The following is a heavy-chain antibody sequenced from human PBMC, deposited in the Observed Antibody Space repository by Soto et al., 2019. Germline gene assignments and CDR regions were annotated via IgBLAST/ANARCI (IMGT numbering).Heavy chain of an antibody. CDR3: AKDGGGDNLVAAAVFEYYFDY. D-gene: IGHD6-19*01. V-gene: IGHV3-30*18. CDR2: ISYDGSNK. CDR1: GFTFSSYG. Sequence: GVSLRRSCAASGFTFSSYGMHWVRQAPGKGLEWVAVISYDGSNKYYADSVKGRFTISRDNSKNTLYLQMNSLRAEDTAVYYCAKDGGGDNLVAAAVFEYYFDYWGQGTLVNVSS. J-gene: IGHJ4*02.